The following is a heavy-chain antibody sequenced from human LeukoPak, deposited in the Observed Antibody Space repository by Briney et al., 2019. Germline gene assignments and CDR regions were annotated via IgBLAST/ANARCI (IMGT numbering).Heavy chain of an antibody. Sequence: GGSLRLSCAASGFTLSSYAMSWVRQAPGKGLEWVSAISGSGGSTYYADSVKGRFTISRDNSKNTLYLQMNSLRAEDTAVYYCAKGGPDYGDYAGFDYWGQGTLVTVSS. V-gene: IGHV3-23*01. CDR1: GFTLSSYA. J-gene: IGHJ4*02. CDR2: ISGSGGST. D-gene: IGHD4-17*01. CDR3: AKGGPDYGDYAGFDY.